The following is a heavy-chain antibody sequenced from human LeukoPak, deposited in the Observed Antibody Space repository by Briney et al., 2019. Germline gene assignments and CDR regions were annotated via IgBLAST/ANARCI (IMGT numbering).Heavy chain of an antibody. CDR1: GGSISSYY. J-gene: IGHJ4*02. Sequence: YPSETLSLTCTGSGGSISSYYWSWIRQPAGKGLEWIGRIYTSGSTNYNPSLKSRVTMSVDTSKNQFSLKLSSVTAADTAVYYCARAPFDYYDSSGSRLYFDYWGQGTLVTVSS. CDR3: ARAPFDYYDSSGSRLYFDY. D-gene: IGHD3-22*01. CDR2: IYTSGST. V-gene: IGHV4-4*07.